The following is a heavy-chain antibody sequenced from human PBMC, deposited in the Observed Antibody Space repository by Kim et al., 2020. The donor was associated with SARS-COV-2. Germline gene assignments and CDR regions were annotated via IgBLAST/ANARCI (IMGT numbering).Heavy chain of an antibody. J-gene: IGHJ6*02. CDR1: GFTFSSYG. D-gene: IGHD3-3*01. V-gene: IGHV3-30*18. CDR3: AKDNPGLRFLEWAGYYYGMDV. Sequence: GGSLRLSCAASGFTFSSYGMHWVRQAPGKGLEWVAVISYDGSNKYYADSVKGRFTISRDNSKNTLYLQMNSLRAEDTAVYYCAKDNPGLRFLEWAGYYYGMDVWGQGTTVTVSS. CDR2: ISYDGSNK.